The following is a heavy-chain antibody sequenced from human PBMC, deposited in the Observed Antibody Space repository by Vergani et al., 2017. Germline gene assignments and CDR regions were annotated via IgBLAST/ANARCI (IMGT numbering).Heavy chain of an antibody. D-gene: IGHD4-17*01. J-gene: IGHJ4*02. V-gene: IGHV3-30*02. CDR2: IGYDGRIK. Sequence: QVQLVETGGGVVQPGGSLRLYCATSGFSFKTYGAHWVRQAPVKGLEWVAFIGYDGRIKYNVDSVKGRFTISRDTSKKTLSLQMRSLRADDTAVYYCAKDGRENSDYGYFDYWGQGTLDTVSS. CDR1: GFSFKTYG. CDR3: AKDGRENSDYGYFDY.